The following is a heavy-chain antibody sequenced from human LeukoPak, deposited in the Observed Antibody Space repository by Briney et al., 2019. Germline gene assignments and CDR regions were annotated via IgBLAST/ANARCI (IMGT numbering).Heavy chain of an antibody. Sequence: ASVKVSCKASGGTFSSYGIGWVRQAPGQGLEWMGWINTNTGNPTYAQGFTGRFVFSLDTSVSTAYLQISSLKAEDTAVYYCARDSRVVTASEFDLWGRGTLVTVSS. CDR3: ARDSRVVTASEFDL. D-gene: IGHD2-21*02. J-gene: IGHJ2*01. V-gene: IGHV7-4-1*02. CDR1: GGTFSSYG. CDR2: INTNTGNP.